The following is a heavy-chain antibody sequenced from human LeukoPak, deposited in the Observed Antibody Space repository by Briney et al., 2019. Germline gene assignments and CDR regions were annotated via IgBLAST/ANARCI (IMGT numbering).Heavy chain of an antibody. V-gene: IGHV4-4*07. CDR1: GVSISSYY. Sequence: NPSETLSLTCTVSGVSISSYYLSWIRQPAGKGLEWIGRIYTSGSTNYNPSLKSRVTMSVDTSKNQFSLKLSSVTAADTAVYYCASARTTAFMDVWGKRTTVTVSS. CDR2: IYTSGST. J-gene: IGHJ6*04. D-gene: IGHD2-2*01. CDR3: ASARTTAFMDV.